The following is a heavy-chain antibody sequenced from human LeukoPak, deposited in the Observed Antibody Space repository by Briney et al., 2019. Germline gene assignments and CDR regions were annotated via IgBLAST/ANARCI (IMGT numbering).Heavy chain of an antibody. CDR1: GGSISSSSYY. J-gene: IGHJ4*02. V-gene: IGHV4-39*01. Sequence: SETLSLTCTVSGGSISSSSYYWGWIRQPPGKGLEWIGSIYYSGSTYYNPSLKSRVTISVDTSKNQFSLKLSSVTAADTAVYYCARGPYYFDYWGQGTLVTVSS. CDR3: ARGPYYFDY. CDR2: IYYSGST.